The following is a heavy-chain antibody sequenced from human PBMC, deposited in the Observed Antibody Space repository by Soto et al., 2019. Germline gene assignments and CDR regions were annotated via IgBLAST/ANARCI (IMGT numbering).Heavy chain of an antibody. CDR1: GGTFSDFT. D-gene: IGHD1-1*01. V-gene: IGHV1-69*13. J-gene: IGHJ6*02. CDR2: IIPIFDTA. Sequence: GASVKVSCKASGGTFSDFTINWVRQAPGQRLEWMGGIIPIFDTANYAENFQGRVTITADESTSTSFMEVSRLRSEDTAVYYCARNGTLTGYSYGMDAWGQGTMATVSS. CDR3: ARNGTLTGYSYGMDA.